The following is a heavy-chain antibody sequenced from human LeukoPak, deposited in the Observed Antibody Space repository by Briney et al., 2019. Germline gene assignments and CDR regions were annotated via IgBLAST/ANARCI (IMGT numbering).Heavy chain of an antibody. Sequence: SVKVSCKASGGTFSSYAISWVRQAPGQGLEWMGGIIPIFGTANYAQKFQGRVTMTRDTSTSTVYMELSRLRSEDTAVYYCARGGYGDRIDYWGQGTLVSVSS. CDR2: IIPIFGTA. J-gene: IGHJ4*02. V-gene: IGHV1-69*05. CDR3: ARGGYGDRIDY. D-gene: IGHD4-17*01. CDR1: GGTFSSYA.